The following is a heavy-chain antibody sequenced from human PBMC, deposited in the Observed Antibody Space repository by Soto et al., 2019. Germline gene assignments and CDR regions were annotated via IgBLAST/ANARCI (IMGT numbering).Heavy chain of an antibody. CDR3: GHCSSTSCYVY. Sequence: EVQLVESGGGLVQPGGSLKLSCAASGFTFSGSAMHWVRQASGKGLEWVGRIRSKANSYATAYAASVKGRFTISRDDSKNTAYLQMNSLNTEDTAVYYCGHCSSTSCYVYWGQGTLVTVSS. CDR2: IRSKANSYAT. D-gene: IGHD2-2*01. CDR1: GFTFSGSA. V-gene: IGHV3-73*02. J-gene: IGHJ4*02.